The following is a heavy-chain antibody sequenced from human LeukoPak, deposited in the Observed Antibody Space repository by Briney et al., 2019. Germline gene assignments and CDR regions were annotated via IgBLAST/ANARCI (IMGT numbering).Heavy chain of an antibody. D-gene: IGHD6-13*01. CDR1: GGSISSYY. Sequence: SETLSLTCTVSGGSISSYYWSWIRQPAGKGLEWIGRIYTSGSTNYNPSHKSRVTMSVDTSKNQFSLKLSSVTAADTAVYYCARVGSSSWYFDYWGQGTLVTVSS. CDR2: IYTSGST. J-gene: IGHJ4*02. V-gene: IGHV4-4*07. CDR3: ARVGSSSWYFDY.